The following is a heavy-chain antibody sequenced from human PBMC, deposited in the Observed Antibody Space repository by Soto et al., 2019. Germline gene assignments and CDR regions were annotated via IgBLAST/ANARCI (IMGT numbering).Heavy chain of an antibody. V-gene: IGHV3-64D*06. CDR1: GFTFSMFS. D-gene: IGHD4-17*01. CDR2: ISSNGDST. CDR3: VHPRSTVQIPPT. Sequence: QPGGSLRLSCSASGFTFSMFSMNWVRQAPGKGLEYVSGISSNGDSTYYADSVKGRFTISRDNSKNTLYLQMSSLRAVDTAVYYCVHPRSTVQIPPTWGQGTLVTVSS. J-gene: IGHJ5*02.